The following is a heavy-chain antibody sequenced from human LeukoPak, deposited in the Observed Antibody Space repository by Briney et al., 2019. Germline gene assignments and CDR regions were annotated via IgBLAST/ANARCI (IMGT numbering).Heavy chain of an antibody. J-gene: IGHJ4*02. V-gene: IGHV4-59*01. Sequence: SETLSLTCTVSGGSISNYYWSWIRQPPGKGLEWIGYLYYSGDTNYNPSLKSRVTISVDTSKNQFSLSLSSVTAADTAVYYCASSHPLGSNNDYYTPFDCWGQGTRVTVSS. D-gene: IGHD3-3*01. CDR3: ASSHPLGSNNDYYTPFDC. CDR2: LYYSGDT. CDR1: GGSISNYY.